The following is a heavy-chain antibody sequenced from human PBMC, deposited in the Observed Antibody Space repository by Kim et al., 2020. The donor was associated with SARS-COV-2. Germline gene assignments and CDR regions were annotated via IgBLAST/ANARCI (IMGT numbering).Heavy chain of an antibody. CDR2: ISSSSSYI. CDR1: GFTFSSYS. V-gene: IGHV3-21*01. Sequence: GGSLRLSCAASGFTFSSYSMNWVRQAPGKGLEWVSSISSSSSYIYYADSVKGRFTISRDNAKNSLYLQMNSLRAEDTAVYYCARDDSGSFYFDYWGQGTLVTVSS. CDR3: ARDDSGSFYFDY. D-gene: IGHD1-26*01. J-gene: IGHJ4*02.